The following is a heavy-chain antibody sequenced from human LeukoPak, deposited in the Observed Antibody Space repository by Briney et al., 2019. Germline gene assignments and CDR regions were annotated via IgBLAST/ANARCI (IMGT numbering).Heavy chain of an antibody. D-gene: IGHD1-14*01. CDR1: GFTFSSYA. CDR3: AKFLTGFWSPFDY. V-gene: IGHV3-23*01. J-gene: IGHJ4*02. Sequence: GGSLRLSCAASGFTFSSYAMGWVRQAPGKGLEWVSAISGSGGSTYYADSVKGRFTISRDNSKNTLYLQMNSLRAEDTAVYYCAKFLTGFWSPFDYWGQGTLVTVSS. CDR2: ISGSGGST.